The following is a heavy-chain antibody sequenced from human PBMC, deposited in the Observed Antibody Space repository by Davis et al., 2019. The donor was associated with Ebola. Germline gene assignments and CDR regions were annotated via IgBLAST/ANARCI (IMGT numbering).Heavy chain of an antibody. Sequence: GESLKISCAASGFTFQNAWMNWVRQAPGKGLEWVSSISSSSSYIYYADSVKGRFTISRDNAKNSLYLQMNSLRAEDTAVYYCARAQITVMGFDPWGQGTLVTVSS. CDR1: GFTFQNAW. CDR3: ARAQITVMGFDP. J-gene: IGHJ5*02. CDR2: ISSSSSYI. V-gene: IGHV3-21*04. D-gene: IGHD5-18*01.